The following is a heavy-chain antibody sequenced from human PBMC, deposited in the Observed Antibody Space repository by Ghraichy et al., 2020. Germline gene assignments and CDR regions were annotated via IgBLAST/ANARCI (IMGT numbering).Heavy chain of an antibody. CDR1: GGSFSGYY. V-gene: IGHV4-34*01. CDR2: INHSGST. Sequence: SETLSLTCAVYGGSFSGYYWSWIRQPPGKGLEWIGEINHSGSTNYNPSLKSRVTISVDTSKNQFSLKLSSVTAADTAVYYCARGGGGQLLDYWGQGTLVTVSS. J-gene: IGHJ4*02. D-gene: IGHD1-26*01. CDR3: ARGGGGQLLDY.